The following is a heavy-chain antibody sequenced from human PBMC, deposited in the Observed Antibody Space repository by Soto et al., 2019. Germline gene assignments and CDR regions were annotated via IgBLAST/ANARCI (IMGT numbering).Heavy chain of an antibody. CDR1: GFTFSSYW. CDR3: ANLQYYDFWSAPKNAFDI. CDR2: INSDGSST. D-gene: IGHD3-3*01. Sequence: PGGSLRLSCAASGFTFSSYWMHWVRQAPGKGLVWVSRINSDGSSTSYADSVKGRFTISRDNAKNTLYLQMHSLRAEDTAVYYCANLQYYDFWSAPKNAFDIWGQGTMVTVSS. V-gene: IGHV3-74*01. J-gene: IGHJ3*02.